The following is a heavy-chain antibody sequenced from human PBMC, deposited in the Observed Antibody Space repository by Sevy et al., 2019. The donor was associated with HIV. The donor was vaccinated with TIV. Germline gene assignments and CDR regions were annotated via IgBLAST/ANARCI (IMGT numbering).Heavy chain of an antibody. V-gene: IGHV4-39*01. Sequence: SETLSLTCTVSGGSISSSSYYWGWIRQPPGKGLEWIGSIYYSGSTYYNPSLKSRVTISVDTSKNQFSLKLSSVTAADTAVYYCARCRSPYGDYATGSFDYWGQGALVTVSS. J-gene: IGHJ4*02. CDR1: GGSISSSSYY. D-gene: IGHD4-17*01. CDR2: IYYSGST. CDR3: ARCRSPYGDYATGSFDY.